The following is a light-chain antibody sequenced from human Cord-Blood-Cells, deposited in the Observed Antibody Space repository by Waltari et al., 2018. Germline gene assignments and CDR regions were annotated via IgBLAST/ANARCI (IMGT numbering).Light chain of an antibody. J-gene: IGLJ3*02. CDR1: SSNIGSNY. V-gene: IGLV1-47*01. CDR2: RNN. CDR3: AAWDDSLSGWV. Sequence: SVLTQPPSASGTPGQRVTISCSGSSSNIGSNYVYWYQQLPGTAPKLLTYRNNQRPSGVPDLLSGSKSGTSASLAISGRRSEDEADYYCAAWDDSLSGWVFGGGTKLTVL.